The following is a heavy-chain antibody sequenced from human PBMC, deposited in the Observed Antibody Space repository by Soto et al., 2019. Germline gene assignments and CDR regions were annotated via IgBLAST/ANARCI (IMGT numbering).Heavy chain of an antibody. J-gene: IGHJ4*02. Sequence: PSETLSLTCAVSGGSFSGYYWSWVRRTPGKGLEWIGDINHTGGSNYNPSLKSRVMISVDTAKTQFSLNVTSVTAADTAVYYCAREVGYYSATRRNLYFDYWGPGTLVTVSS. D-gene: IGHD2-2*01. CDR1: GGSFSGYY. V-gene: IGHV4-34*01. CDR2: INHTGGS. CDR3: AREVGYYSATRRNLYFDY.